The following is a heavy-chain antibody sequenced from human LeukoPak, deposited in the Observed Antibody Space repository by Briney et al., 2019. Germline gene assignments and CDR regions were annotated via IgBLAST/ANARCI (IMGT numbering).Heavy chain of an antibody. CDR2: INHSGST. CDR1: GGSMSSSSYY. CDR3: ARGGHGDEADAFDI. V-gene: IGHV4-39*07. Sequence: SETLSLTCTVSGGSMSSSSYYWSWIRQPPGKGLEWIGEINHSGSTNYNPSLKSRVTISVDTSKNQFSLKLSSVTAADTAVYYCARGGHGDEADAFDIWGQGTMVTVSS. D-gene: IGHD4-17*01. J-gene: IGHJ3*02.